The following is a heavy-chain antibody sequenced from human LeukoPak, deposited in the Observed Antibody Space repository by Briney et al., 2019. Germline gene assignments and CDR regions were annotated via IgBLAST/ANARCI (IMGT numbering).Heavy chain of an antibody. Sequence: PGGSLRLSCAASGLTFSDHHNDWVRQAPGEGLEWVAGIRDKANRYTTEYAASVKGRFTISRDDSENSLYLQMDSLKTEDTAVYYCARSPLGIAPFDYWGQGTLVTVSS. CDR1: GLTFSDHH. D-gene: IGHD7-27*01. CDR2: IRDKANRYTT. J-gene: IGHJ4*02. V-gene: IGHV3-72*01. CDR3: ARSPLGIAPFDY.